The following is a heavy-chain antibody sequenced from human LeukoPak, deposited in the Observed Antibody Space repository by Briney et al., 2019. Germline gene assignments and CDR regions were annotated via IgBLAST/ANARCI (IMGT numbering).Heavy chain of an antibody. CDR1: GFTFSNYA. V-gene: IGHV3-23*01. J-gene: IGHJ6*02. CDR2: ISGSGGTT. CDR3: AREARLGYYGSGSPRGGMDV. D-gene: IGHD3-10*01. Sequence: GGSLRLSCAASGFTFSNYAMSWVRQAPGKGLEWVSAISGSGGTTFYADSVKGRFTISRDNAKNSLYLQMNSLRAEDTAVYYCAREARLGYYGSGSPRGGMDVWGQGTTVTVSS.